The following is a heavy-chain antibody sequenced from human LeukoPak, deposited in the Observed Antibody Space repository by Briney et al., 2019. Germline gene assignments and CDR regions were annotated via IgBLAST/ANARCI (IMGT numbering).Heavy chain of an antibody. J-gene: IGHJ5*02. CDR1: GYTFTGYF. CDR2: INPSGGST. V-gene: IGHV1-46*01. CDR3: ARGYGSGTYYHL. D-gene: IGHD3-10*01. Sequence: ASVKVSCKASGYTFTGYFMHWVRQAPGQGLEWMGIINPSGGSTTYAQKFQGRVTMTRDTSTSTVYMELSSLRSEDTALYYCARGYGSGTYYHLWGQGILVTVSS.